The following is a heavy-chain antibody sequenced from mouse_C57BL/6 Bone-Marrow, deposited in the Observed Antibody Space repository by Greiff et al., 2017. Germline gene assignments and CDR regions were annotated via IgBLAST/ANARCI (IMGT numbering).Heavy chain of an antibody. J-gene: IGHJ4*01. CDR3: AREAYYGSSYDYYAMDY. D-gene: IGHD1-1*01. Sequence: QVQLQQPGAELVRPGTSVKLSCKASGYTFTSYWMHWVKQRPGQGLEWIGVIDPSDSYTNYNQKFTGKATLTVDTSSSTAYMQLSSLTSEDSAVYYCAREAYYGSSYDYYAMDYWGQGTSVTVSS. V-gene: IGHV1-59*01. CDR2: IDPSDSYT. CDR1: GYTFTSYW.